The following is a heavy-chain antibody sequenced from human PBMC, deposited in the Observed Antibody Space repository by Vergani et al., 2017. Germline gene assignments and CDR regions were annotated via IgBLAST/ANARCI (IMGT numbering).Heavy chain of an antibody. J-gene: IGHJ6*03. CDR3: ARHKEQLVPWNYYYYYLDV. V-gene: IGHV4-39*01. CDR1: GGSIRSTLYY. CDR2: IYYSGST. D-gene: IGHD6-13*01. Sequence: QLQLQESDPGLVKPSETLSLTCTVSGGSIRSTLYYWGWIRQPPGKGLEWIGTIYYSGSTYYNPSLKSRVTISVDTSKNQFSLKLNSVTAADTAVYYCARHKEQLVPWNYYYYYLDVWGKGTTVTVSS.